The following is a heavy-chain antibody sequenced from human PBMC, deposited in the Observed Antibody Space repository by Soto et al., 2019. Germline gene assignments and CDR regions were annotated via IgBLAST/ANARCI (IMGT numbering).Heavy chain of an antibody. D-gene: IGHD5-12*01. J-gene: IGHJ6*02. Sequence: QVQLVQSGAEVKKPGSSVKVSCKASGGTFSSYAISWVRQAPGQGLEWMGGIIPIFGTANYAQKFQGRVTITADESTSTAYMELSSLRSEDTAVYYWARAQDSGNVIKLLSYYGMDVWGQGTTVTVSS. V-gene: IGHV1-69*12. CDR3: ARAQDSGNVIKLLSYYGMDV. CDR2: IIPIFGTA. CDR1: GGTFSSYA.